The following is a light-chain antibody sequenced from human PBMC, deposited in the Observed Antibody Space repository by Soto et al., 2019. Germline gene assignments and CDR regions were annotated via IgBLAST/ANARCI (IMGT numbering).Light chain of an antibody. CDR2: AAS. V-gene: IGKV1-39*01. CDR3: QQSYSTPR. CDR1: QSISSY. Sequence: DIQMTQSPSSLSASVGDRVTITCRASQSISSYLNWYQQKPGKAPKLLIYAASSLQSGVPSRFSGSGSGTDFTLTISSLQPEDFATYYCQQSYSTPRFGPGTKVXXK. J-gene: IGKJ3*01.